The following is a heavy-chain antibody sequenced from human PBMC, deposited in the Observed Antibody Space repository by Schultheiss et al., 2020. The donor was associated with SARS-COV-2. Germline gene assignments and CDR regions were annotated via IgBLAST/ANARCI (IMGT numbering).Heavy chain of an antibody. D-gene: IGHD1-26*01. Sequence: ASVKVSCKASGYTFTSYDINWVRQATGQGLEWMGWMNPNSGNTGYAQKFQGRVTMTRNTSISTAYMELSSLRSEDTAVYYCARVLRGSNLYYYYYMDVWGKGTTVTVSS. V-gene: IGHV1-8*01. CDR2: MNPNSGNT. CDR1: GYTFTSYD. CDR3: ARVLRGSNLYYYYYMDV. J-gene: IGHJ6*03.